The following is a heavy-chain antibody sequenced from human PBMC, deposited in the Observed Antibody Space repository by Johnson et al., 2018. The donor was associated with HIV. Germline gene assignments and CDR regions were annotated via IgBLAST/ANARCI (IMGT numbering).Heavy chain of an antibody. D-gene: IGHD3-10*01. CDR2: ISDDGSNK. CDR3: AREEGDPGAFDI. CDR1: GFTFSSYA. J-gene: IGHJ3*02. V-gene: IGHV3-30-3*01. Sequence: QVQLVESGGGVVQPGRSLRLSCAASGFTFSSYAMHWVRQAPGKGLEWVAVISDDGSNKYYADPVKGRFTISRDNVKNSLYLQMNSLRAEDTAVYYCAREEGDPGAFDIWGQGTMVTVSS.